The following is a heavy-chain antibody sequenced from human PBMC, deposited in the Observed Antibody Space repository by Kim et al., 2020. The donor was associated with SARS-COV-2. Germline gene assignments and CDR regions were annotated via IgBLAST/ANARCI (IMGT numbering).Heavy chain of an antibody. J-gene: IGHJ5*02. D-gene: IGHD3-10*01. V-gene: IGHV1-69*01. Sequence: QKFQGRVTITADESTSTAYMELSSLRSEDTAVYYCARDRMVRGLLGWFDPWGQGTLVTVSS. CDR3: ARDRMVRGLLGWFDP.